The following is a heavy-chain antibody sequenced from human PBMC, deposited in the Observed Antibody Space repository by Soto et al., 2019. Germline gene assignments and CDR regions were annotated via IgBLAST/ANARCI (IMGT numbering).Heavy chain of an antibody. J-gene: IGHJ4*01. CDR1: GFTFSSYA. V-gene: IGHV3-23*01. D-gene: IGHD1-26*01. Sequence: GGSLRLSCAASGFTFSSYAMSWVRQAPGKGLEWVSAISGSGGSTYYADSVKGRFTISRDNSKNTLYLQMNSLRAEDTAVYYCENSLFESGSYYQSVRSWCGYWGHGTLVTVSS. CDR2: ISGSGGST. CDR3: ENSLFESGSYYQSVRSWCGY.